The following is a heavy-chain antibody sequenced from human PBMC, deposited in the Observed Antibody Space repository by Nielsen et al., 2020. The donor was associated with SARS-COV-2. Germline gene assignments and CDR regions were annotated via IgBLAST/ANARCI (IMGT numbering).Heavy chain of an antibody. V-gene: IGHV1-2*06. CDR3: ARARATIFGLVMSYGMDV. D-gene: IGHD3/OR15-3a*01. Sequence: GESLKISCTASGFTFSNYDIHWVRQAPGQGLEWMGRINPYSGGTNYAQKFQGTVTMTRDASISTVYMELTSDDTAVYYCARARATIFGLVMSYGMDVWGQGTTVAVSS. CDR1: GFTFSNYD. CDR2: INPYSGGT. J-gene: IGHJ6*02.